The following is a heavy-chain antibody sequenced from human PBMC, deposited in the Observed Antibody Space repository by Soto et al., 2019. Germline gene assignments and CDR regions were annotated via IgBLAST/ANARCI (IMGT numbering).Heavy chain of an antibody. CDR1: GGSISSYY. V-gene: IGHV4-59*01. CDR2: ISYSGNT. CDR3: ARENYASSGAPFLDY. Sequence: PSETLSLTCSVSGGSISSYYWTWIRQPPGRGLEYIGYISYSGNTYYNPSLRGRVTISLDTSKNRFSLQLSSVTAADMAVYYCARENYASSGAPFLDYWGQGTLVTVSS. D-gene: IGHD3-22*01. J-gene: IGHJ4*02.